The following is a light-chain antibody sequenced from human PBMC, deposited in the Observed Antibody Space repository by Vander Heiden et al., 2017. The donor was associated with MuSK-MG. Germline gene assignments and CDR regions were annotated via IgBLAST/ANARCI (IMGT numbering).Light chain of an antibody. J-gene: IGLJ3*02. CDR2: YND. CDR1: TSNVGENA. Sequence: QPLLTQPLSVSRPPPQRVTIPCSGSTSNVGENAVNWYQQFPGKAPRLLIYYNDLLFSGVSDRFSGSKSGTSASLAISGLQSEDEADYYCATWDDTLDGPVFGGGTKLTVL. V-gene: IGLV1-36*01. CDR3: ATWDDTLDGPV.